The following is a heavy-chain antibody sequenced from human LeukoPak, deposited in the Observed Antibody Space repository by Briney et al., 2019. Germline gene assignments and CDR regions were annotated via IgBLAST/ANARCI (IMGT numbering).Heavy chain of an antibody. Sequence: ASVKVSCKASGYTFTGYYMHWVRQAPGQGLEWMGRINPNSGGTNYAQKFQGRVTMTRDTSISTAYMELSRLRSGDTAVYYCARTLDSGSYSSGWNWGQGTLVTVSS. J-gene: IGHJ4*02. D-gene: IGHD1-26*01. CDR3: ARTLDSGSYSSGWN. V-gene: IGHV1-2*06. CDR2: INPNSGGT. CDR1: GYTFTGYY.